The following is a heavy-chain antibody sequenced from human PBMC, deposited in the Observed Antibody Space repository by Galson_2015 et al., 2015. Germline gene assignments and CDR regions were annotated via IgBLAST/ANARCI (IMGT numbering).Heavy chain of an antibody. D-gene: IGHD6-6*01. CDR3: ARDGGLAARGVFDY. CDR1: GFTVSSNY. CDR2: IYSGGST. Sequence: SLRLSCAASGFTVSSNYMSWVRQAPGKGLEWVSVIYSGGSTYYADSVKGRFTISRDNSKNTLYLQMNSLRAEDTAVYYCARDGGLAARGVFDYWGQGTLVTVSS. J-gene: IGHJ4*02. V-gene: IGHV3-53*01.